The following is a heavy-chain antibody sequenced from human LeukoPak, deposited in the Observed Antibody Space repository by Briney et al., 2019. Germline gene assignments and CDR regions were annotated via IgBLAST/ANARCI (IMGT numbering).Heavy chain of an antibody. CDR1: GGTFSSYA. Sequence: SVKVSCKASGGTFSSYAISWVRPAPGQGLEWMGRIIPILGMANYAQKFQGRVTMTRNTSISTAYMELSSLRSEDTAVYYCARGGRYSSGWYGGDYWGQGTLVTVSS. CDR3: ARGGRYSSGWYGGDY. J-gene: IGHJ4*02. CDR2: IIPILGMA. D-gene: IGHD6-19*01. V-gene: IGHV1-69*04.